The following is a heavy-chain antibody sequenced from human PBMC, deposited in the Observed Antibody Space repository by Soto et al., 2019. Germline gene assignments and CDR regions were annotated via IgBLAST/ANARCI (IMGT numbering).Heavy chain of an antibody. CDR1: GGAFSSYA. D-gene: IGHD3-10*01. J-gene: IGHJ2*01. CDR2: NLPLFNIS. CDR3: ARSRLGYGSWYFYL. Sequence: QVQLVQSGAEVKKPGSSMKVSCKASGGAFSSYAISWVRQAPGQGLEWMGGNLPLFNISNYAQKFQGRVTITADEPTSTAYMDLSNLTSEDTAVYYCARSRLGYGSWYFYLWGRGTLITVSS. V-gene: IGHV1-69*01.